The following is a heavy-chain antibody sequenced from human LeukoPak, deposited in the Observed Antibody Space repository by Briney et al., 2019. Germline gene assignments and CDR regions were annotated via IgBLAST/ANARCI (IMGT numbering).Heavy chain of an antibody. D-gene: IGHD5-18*01. CDR2: ISWNSGSI. J-gene: IGHJ4*02. CDR1: GFTFSSYA. V-gene: IGHV3-9*01. Sequence: PGGSLSLSCAASGFTFSSYAMSWVRQAPGKGLEWVSGISWNSGSIGYADSVKGRFTISRDNAKNSLYLQMNSLRAEDTALYYCAKDQTDTAMVLDYWGQGTLVTVSS. CDR3: AKDQTDTAMVLDY.